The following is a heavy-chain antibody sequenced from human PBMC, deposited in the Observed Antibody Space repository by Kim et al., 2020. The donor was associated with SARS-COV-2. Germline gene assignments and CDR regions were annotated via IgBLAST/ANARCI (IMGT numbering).Heavy chain of an antibody. J-gene: IGHJ6*02. D-gene: IGHD3-22*01. CDR2: IYYSGST. CDR1: GGSISSYY. Sequence: SETLSLTCTVSGGSISSYYWSWIRQPPGKGLEWIGYIYYSGSTNYNPSLKSRVTISVDTSKNQFSLKLSSVTAADTAVYYCARDLPNYYDSSGQDVPLGDGMDVWGQGTTVTVSS. V-gene: IGHV4-59*01. CDR3: ARDLPNYYDSSGQDVPLGDGMDV.